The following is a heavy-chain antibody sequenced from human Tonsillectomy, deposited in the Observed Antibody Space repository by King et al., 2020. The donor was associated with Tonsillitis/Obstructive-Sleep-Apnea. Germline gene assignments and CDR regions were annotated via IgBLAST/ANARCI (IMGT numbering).Heavy chain of an antibody. D-gene: IGHD4-17*01. V-gene: IGHV4-39*01. Sequence: QLQESGPGLVKPSETLSLTCTVSGGSISSSSYYWGWIRQPPGKGLEWIGSIYYSGSTYYNPSLKSRVTISVDTSKNQFSLKLSSVTAADTAVYYCARIPRLRGNYWYFDLWGRVTLVTVSS. CDR2: IYYSGST. J-gene: IGHJ2*01. CDR1: GGSISSSSYY. CDR3: ARIPRLRGNYWYFDL.